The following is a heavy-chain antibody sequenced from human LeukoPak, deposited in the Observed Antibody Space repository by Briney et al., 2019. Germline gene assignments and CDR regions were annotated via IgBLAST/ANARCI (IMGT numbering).Heavy chain of an antibody. V-gene: IGHV1-8*01. J-gene: IGHJ6*03. CDR2: MNPNSGNT. D-gene: IGHD2-2*02. CDR3: AREAGRYCSSTSCYTSGVAYYYYYMDV. CDR1: GYTFTSYD. Sequence: GASVKVSCKASGYTFTSYDINWVRQATGQGLEWMGWMNPNSGNTGYAQKFQGRVTMTRNTSISTAYMELSSLRSEDTAVYYCAREAGRYCSSTSCYTSGVAYYYYYMDVWGKGTTVTVSS.